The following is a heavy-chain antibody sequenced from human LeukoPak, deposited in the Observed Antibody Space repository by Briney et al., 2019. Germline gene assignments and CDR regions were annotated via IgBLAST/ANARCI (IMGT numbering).Heavy chain of an antibody. J-gene: IGHJ4*02. Sequence: GGSLRLSCAASGFTLSRYSMNWVRQAPGKGLEWVSYISGSSSTIYHADSVKGRFTISRDNAKNSLYLQMNSLRDEDTAVYYCARGAGRGGYYFDYWGQGTLVSVSS. V-gene: IGHV3-48*02. CDR3: ARGAGRGGYYFDY. CDR1: GFTLSRYS. CDR2: ISGSSSTI. D-gene: IGHD6-13*01.